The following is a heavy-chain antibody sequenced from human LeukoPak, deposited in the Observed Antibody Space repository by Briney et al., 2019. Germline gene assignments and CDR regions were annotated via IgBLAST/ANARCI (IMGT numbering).Heavy chain of an antibody. Sequence: SETLSLTCAVYGGSFSGYYWSWIRQPPGKGLEWIGEINHSGSTNYNPSLKSRVTISVDTSKNQFSLKLSSVTAADTAVYYCARGAPPPGVGSSWVPFDYWGQGTLVTVSS. D-gene: IGHD6-13*01. CDR2: INHSGST. CDR3: ARGAPPPGVGSSWVPFDY. J-gene: IGHJ4*02. V-gene: IGHV4-34*09. CDR1: GGSFSGYY.